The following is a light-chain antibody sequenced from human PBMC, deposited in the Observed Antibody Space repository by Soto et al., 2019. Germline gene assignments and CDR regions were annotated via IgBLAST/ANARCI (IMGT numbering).Light chain of an antibody. J-gene: IGKJ3*01. CDR3: QQRSDWPVT. CDR2: DAS. CDR1: QSISKY. V-gene: IGKV3-11*01. Sequence: EIVLTQSPATLSLSPGEGATLSCRASQSISKYLVWYQQKPGQAPRVLIYDASIRATGIPARFSGTGSGTDFTLTISSLEPEDFAVYYCQQRSDWPVTFGPGTKVDIK.